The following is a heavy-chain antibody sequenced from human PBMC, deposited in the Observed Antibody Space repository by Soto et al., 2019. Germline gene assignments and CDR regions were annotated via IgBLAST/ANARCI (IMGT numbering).Heavy chain of an antibody. Sequence: QAHLVQSGAEVKKPGSSVMVSCKASGINVGSFIVSRVRQAPGQGLEWMGKTAPMFKQTHYARKFEGRVTISADTSTNTVYMELTDLQTEDTAVYYCTTLGPWGQGTQVTVSS. CDR2: TAPMFKQT. V-gene: IGHV1-69*08. CDR3: TTLGP. CDR1: GINVGSFI. D-gene: IGHD2-15*01. J-gene: IGHJ5*02.